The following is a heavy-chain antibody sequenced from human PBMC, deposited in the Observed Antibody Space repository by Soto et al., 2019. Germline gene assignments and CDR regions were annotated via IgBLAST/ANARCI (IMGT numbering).Heavy chain of an antibody. CDR2: IWYDGSDK. V-gene: IGHV3-30*02. CDR3: AKDYTYNIYGGGYFDC. D-gene: IGHD3-16*01. CDR1: GFTFSAYP. J-gene: IGHJ4*02. Sequence: GGSLRLSCAASGFTFSAYPMHWVRQAPGKGLEWVTLIWYDGSDKYYADSVKGRSTISRDDSKNTLYLQMNSLRAEDTAFYYCAKDYTYNIYGGGYFDCWGQGTLVTVSS.